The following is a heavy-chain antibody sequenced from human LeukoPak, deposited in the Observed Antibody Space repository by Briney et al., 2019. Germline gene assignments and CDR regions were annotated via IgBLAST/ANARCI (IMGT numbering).Heavy chain of an antibody. CDR1: GYSFTSYW. V-gene: IGHV5-51*01. Sequence: GASLKISCKGSGYSFTSYWIGWVCQMPGKGLEWMGIIYPGDSDTRYGPSFQGQVTISADKSISTAYLQWSSLKASDTAMYYCARRMVRGANYYYGMDVWGQGTTVTVSS. CDR2: IYPGDSDT. CDR3: ARRMVRGANYYYGMDV. D-gene: IGHD3-10*01. J-gene: IGHJ6*02.